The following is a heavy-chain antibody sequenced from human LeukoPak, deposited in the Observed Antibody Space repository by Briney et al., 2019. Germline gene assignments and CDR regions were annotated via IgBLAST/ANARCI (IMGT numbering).Heavy chain of an antibody. V-gene: IGHV1-46*01. CDR1: GYTFTSYY. D-gene: IGHD4-11*01. Sequence: ASVKVSCKTSGYTFTSYYIHWVRQAPGKGLEWVGIINPIGGTTDYPQKFQGRVTMTRDTSTSTVYMELTSLSPEDTAVYYCARQQGLQNLNFDYWGQGALVTVSS. CDR2: INPIGGTT. CDR3: ARQQGLQNLNFDY. J-gene: IGHJ4*02.